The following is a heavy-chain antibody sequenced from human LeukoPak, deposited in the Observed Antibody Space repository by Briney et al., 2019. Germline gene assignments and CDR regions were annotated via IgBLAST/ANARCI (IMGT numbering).Heavy chain of an antibody. Sequence: RSSETLSLTCAVYGGSFSGYYWSWIRQPPGKGLEWIGEINHSGSTNYNPSLKSRVTISVDTSKNQFSLKLSSVTAADTAVYYCARGSSYVPWGYWGQGTLVTVSS. CDR1: GGSFSGYY. D-gene: IGHD3-16*01. J-gene: IGHJ4*02. V-gene: IGHV4-34*01. CDR3: ARGSSYVPWGY. CDR2: INHSGST.